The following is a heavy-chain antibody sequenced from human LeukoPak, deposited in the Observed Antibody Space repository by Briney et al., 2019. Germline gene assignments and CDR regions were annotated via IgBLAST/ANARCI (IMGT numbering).Heavy chain of an antibody. CDR3: ARGHYQLPPMLAPYFDY. J-gene: IGHJ4*02. CDR2: INHSGST. D-gene: IGHD2-2*01. Sequence: SETLSLTCAVYGGSFSGYYWSWIRQPPGKGLEWIGEINHSGSTNYNPSLKSRVTISVDTSKNQFSLKLSSVTAADTAVYYCARGHYQLPPMLAPYFDYWGQGTLVTVSS. V-gene: IGHV4-34*01. CDR1: GGSFSGYY.